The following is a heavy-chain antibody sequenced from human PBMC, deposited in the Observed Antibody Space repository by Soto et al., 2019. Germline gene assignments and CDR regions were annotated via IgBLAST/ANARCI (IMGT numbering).Heavy chain of an antibody. V-gene: IGHV3-23*01. CDR3: AKDPPYCSSTSCYMEWFDP. Sequence: EVQLLESGGGLVQPGGSLRLSCAASGFTFSSYAMSWVRQAPGKGLEWVSAISGSGGSTYYAASVKGRFTISRDNSKNTLYLQMNSLRAEDTAVYYCAKDPPYCSSTSCYMEWFDPWGQGTLVTVSS. CDR1: GFTFSSYA. CDR2: ISGSGGST. D-gene: IGHD2-2*02. J-gene: IGHJ5*02.